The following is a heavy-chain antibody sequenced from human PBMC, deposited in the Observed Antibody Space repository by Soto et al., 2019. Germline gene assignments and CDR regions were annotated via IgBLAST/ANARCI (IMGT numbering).Heavy chain of an antibody. CDR2: IYHSGST. Sequence: QLQLQESGSGLVKPSQTLSLSCAVSGGSISSGGYSWNWIRQAPGKGLEWIGYIYHSGSTYYNPSLKSRVTISVDKSNNLFSLKLTSVTDADTAVYFCGRDALTGYYFDKWGQGALVTVSS. CDR3: GRDALTGYYFDK. CDR1: GGSISSGGYS. D-gene: IGHD3-9*01. J-gene: IGHJ4*02. V-gene: IGHV4-30-2*01.